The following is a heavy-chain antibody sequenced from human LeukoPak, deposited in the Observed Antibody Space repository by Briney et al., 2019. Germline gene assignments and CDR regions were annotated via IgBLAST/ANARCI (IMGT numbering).Heavy chain of an antibody. V-gene: IGHV3-48*04. J-gene: IGHJ4*02. Sequence: GGSLRLSCAASGFTFSNYAMNWVRQAPGKGLEWISYIGGDGIAFYADSVKGRFTASKDDARKSMYLQMNSLRVEDTAVYYCAKDRANWAIDDWGQGTQVTVSS. CDR1: GFTFSNYA. CDR2: IGGDGIA. D-gene: IGHD3-16*01. CDR3: AKDRANWAIDD.